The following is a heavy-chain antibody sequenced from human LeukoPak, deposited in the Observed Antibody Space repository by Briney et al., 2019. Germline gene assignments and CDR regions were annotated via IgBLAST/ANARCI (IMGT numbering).Heavy chain of an antibody. CDR3: ARGIGTSFDSSRDAFDI. CDR2: ICSPGTN. J-gene: IGHJ3*02. CDR1: AGSINSGDYY. Sequence: SQTLSLTCTVSAGSINSGDYYWRWIRQPAGKGLEWIGRICSPGTNYNYNPSLKSRVTISIDTSKNQFSLKLTSVTAADTAVYYCARGIGTSFDSSRDAFDIWGQGTMVTVSS. V-gene: IGHV4-61*02. D-gene: IGHD3-22*01.